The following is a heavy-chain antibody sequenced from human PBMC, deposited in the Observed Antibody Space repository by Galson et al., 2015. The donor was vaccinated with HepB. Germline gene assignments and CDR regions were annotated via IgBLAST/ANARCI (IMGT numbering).Heavy chain of an antibody. V-gene: IGHV1-8*01. J-gene: IGHJ5*02. CDR2: MNPNSGNT. CDR1: GYTFTSYD. CDR3: AGGYGGGVPAYNWFDP. D-gene: IGHD2-21*01. Sequence: SVKVSCKAPGYTFTSYDINWVRQATGQGLEWMGWMNPNSGNTGYAQKFQGRVTITADKSTSTAYMELSSLRSEDTAVYYCAGGYGGGVPAYNWFDPWGQGTLVTVSS.